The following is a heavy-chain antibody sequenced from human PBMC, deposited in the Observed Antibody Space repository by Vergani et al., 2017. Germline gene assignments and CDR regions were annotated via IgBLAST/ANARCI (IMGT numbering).Heavy chain of an antibody. CDR2: IIPIFGTA. Sequence: QVQLVQSGAEVKKPGSSVKVSCKASGGTFSSYAISWVRQAPGQGLEWMGGIIPIFGTANYARKFQGRVTITADESTSTAYMELSSLRCEDSAVYYCASDSAMIVVVTEYYYYGMDVWGQGTTVTV. J-gene: IGHJ6*02. V-gene: IGHV1-69*12. CDR1: GGTFSSYA. D-gene: IGHD3-22*01. CDR3: ASDSAMIVVVTEYYYYGMDV.